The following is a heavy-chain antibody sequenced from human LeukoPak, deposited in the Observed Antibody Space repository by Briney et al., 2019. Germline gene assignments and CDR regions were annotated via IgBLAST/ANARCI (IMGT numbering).Heavy chain of an antibody. CDR1: GGTFSSHA. D-gene: IGHD4-17*01. V-gene: IGHV1-69*06. CDR3: ARWSAVTTLPYDI. J-gene: IGHJ3*02. Sequence: SVKVSCKASGGTFSSHAISWVRQAPGQGLEWMGGIIPIFGTANYAQKFQGRVTITADKSTSTAYTELSSLRSEDTAVYYCARWSAVTTLPYDIWGQGTMVTVSS. CDR2: IIPIFGTA.